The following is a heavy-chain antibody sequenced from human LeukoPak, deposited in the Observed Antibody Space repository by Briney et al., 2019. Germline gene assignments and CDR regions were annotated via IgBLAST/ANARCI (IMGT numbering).Heavy chain of an antibody. CDR2: IYPGDSDT. CDR1: GYRFTSYW. Sequence: GGSLQISCKGSGYRFTSYWIGWVRQMPGKGLEWMGIIYPGDSDTRYSPSFQGQVTISADKSISTAYLQWSSLKVSDTAMYYCARSAAGAFFDYWGQGTLVTVSS. CDR3: ARSAAGAFFDY. V-gene: IGHV5-51*01. J-gene: IGHJ4*02. D-gene: IGHD6-13*01.